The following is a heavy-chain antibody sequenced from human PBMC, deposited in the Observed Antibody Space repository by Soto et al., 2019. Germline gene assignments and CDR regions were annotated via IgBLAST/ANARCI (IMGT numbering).Heavy chain of an antibody. V-gene: IGHV4-39*01. CDR1: GGSISSSSYY. CDR3: ASLRHDYGGD. Sequence: QLQLQESGPGLVKPSETLSLTCTVSGGSISSSSYYWGWIRQPPGKGLEWIGSLFYSGSTYYNPSLKRRVTTSVDTPKHQFSLKLSSVTAADTAVYDCASLRHDYGGDWGQGTLVTVSS. CDR2: LFYSGST. J-gene: IGHJ4*02. D-gene: IGHD4-17*01.